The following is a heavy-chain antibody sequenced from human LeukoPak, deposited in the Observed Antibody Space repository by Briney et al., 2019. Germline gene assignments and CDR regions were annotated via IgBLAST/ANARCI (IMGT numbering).Heavy chain of an antibody. CDR3: ARHTNSAVIIGDWFDP. D-gene: IGHD1-26*01. CDR1: GGFMYSYY. V-gene: IGHV4-59*08. J-gene: IGHJ5*02. CDR2: VYYSGST. Sequence: SSETLSLTCTVSGGFMYSYYWSWIRQPPGKGLEWIGYVYYSGSTNYSPSLESRVTISVDTSKSQFSLKLTSVTAADTAMYYCARHTNSAVIIGDWFDPWGQGTLVTVSS.